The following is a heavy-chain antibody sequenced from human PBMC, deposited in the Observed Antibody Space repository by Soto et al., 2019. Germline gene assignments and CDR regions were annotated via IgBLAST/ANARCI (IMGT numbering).Heavy chain of an antibody. J-gene: IGHJ4*02. CDR3: AREHSSSWRFDY. CDR2: MNPNSGNT. CDR1: GYTFTRYD. D-gene: IGHD6-13*01. Sequence: QVQLVQSGAEVKKPGASVKVSCKASGYTFTRYDINWVRQATGQGLEWMGWMNPNSGNTGYAQKFQGRVTMTRNTSISTAYMQLSSLRSEDTAVYYCAREHSSSWRFDYWGQGTLVTVSS. V-gene: IGHV1-8*01.